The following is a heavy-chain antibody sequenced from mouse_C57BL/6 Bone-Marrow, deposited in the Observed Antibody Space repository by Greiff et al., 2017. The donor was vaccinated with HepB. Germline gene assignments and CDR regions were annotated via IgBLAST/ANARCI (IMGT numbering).Heavy chain of an antibody. CDR3: AREEGLTGTDFDY. CDR1: GYSITSGYY. J-gene: IGHJ2*01. V-gene: IGHV3-6*01. D-gene: IGHD4-1*01. CDR2: ISYDGST. Sequence: EVQLVESGPGLVKPSQSLSLTCSVTGYSITSGYYWNWIRQFPGNKLEWMGYISYDGSTNYNPSLKNRISITRDTSKNQFFLKLNSVTTEDTATYYCAREEGLTGTDFDYWGQGTTLTVSS.